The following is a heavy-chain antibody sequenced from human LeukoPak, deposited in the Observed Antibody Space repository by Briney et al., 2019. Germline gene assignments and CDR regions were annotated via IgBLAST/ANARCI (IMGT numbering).Heavy chain of an antibody. CDR1: GFTFSSYG. CDR2: IWYDGSNK. CDR3: ARGFVVVPAAIDY. J-gene: IGHJ4*02. D-gene: IGHD2-2*01. Sequence: GGSLRLSCAASGFTFSSYGMHWVRQAPGKGLEWVAVIWYDGSNKYYADSVKGRFTISRDNSKNTRYLQMNSLRAEDTAVYYCARGFVVVPAAIDYWGQGTLVTVSS. V-gene: IGHV3-33*01.